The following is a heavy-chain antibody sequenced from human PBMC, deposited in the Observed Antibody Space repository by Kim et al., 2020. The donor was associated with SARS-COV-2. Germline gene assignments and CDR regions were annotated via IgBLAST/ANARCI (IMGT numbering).Heavy chain of an antibody. CDR1: GFTFSSYG. V-gene: IGHV3-30*18. Sequence: GGSLRLSCAASGFTFSSYGMHWVRQAPAKGLEWVAVISYDGSNKYYADSVKGRFTISRDNSKNTLYLQMNSLRAEDTAVYYCAKAPTPIFGVVMDYYYGMDVWGQGTTGTVSS. CDR3: AKAPTPIFGVVMDYYYGMDV. J-gene: IGHJ6*02. CDR2: ISYDGSNK. D-gene: IGHD3-3*01.